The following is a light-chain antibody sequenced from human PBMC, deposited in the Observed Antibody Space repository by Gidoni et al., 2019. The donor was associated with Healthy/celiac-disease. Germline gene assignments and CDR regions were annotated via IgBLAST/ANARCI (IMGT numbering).Light chain of an antibody. CDR2: DAS. CDR3: QQRSNWPPAVT. J-gene: IGKJ5*01. Sequence: IVLTPSPATLSLSPGERATLSCRASQSVSSYLAWYQQKPGQAPRLLIYDASNRATGIPARFSGSGSGTDFTLTISSLEPEDFAVYYCQQRSNWPPAVTFXXXTRLEIK. CDR1: QSVSSY. V-gene: IGKV3-11*01.